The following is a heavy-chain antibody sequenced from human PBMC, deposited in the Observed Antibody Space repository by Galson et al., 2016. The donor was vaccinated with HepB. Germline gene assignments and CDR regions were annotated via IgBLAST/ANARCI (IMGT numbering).Heavy chain of an antibody. CDR3: ARGGRYPDDWFDP. J-gene: IGHJ5*02. Sequence: LSLTCTVSGGSISPHYWSWIRQPPGKELEWIGYIHYSGSTDYIPSLRSRVTISVDTSKSQFSLRLNSVTAADTAVYYCARGGRYPDDWFDPWGQGALVTVSS. CDR1: GGSISPHY. CDR2: IHYSGST. V-gene: IGHV4-59*11. D-gene: IGHD3-16*01.